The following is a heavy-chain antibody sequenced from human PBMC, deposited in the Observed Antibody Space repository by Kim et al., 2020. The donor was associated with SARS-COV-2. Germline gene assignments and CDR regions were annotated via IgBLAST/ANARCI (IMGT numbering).Heavy chain of an antibody. CDR3: ARDFGGGEDY. CDR2: ISYDGSNK. V-gene: IGHV3-30*04. Sequence: GGSLRLSCAASGFTFSSYAMHWVRQAPGKGLEWVAVISYDGSNKYYVDSVKGRFTISRDNSKNTLYLQMNSLRAEDTAVYYCARDFGGGEDYWGQGTLAT. J-gene: IGHJ4*02. CDR1: GFTFSSYA. D-gene: IGHD3-10*01.